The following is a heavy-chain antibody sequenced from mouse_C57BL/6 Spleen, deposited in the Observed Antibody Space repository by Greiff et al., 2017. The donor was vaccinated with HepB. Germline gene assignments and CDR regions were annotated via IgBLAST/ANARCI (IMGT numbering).Heavy chain of an antibody. CDR3: AREGYYYVSSSSWFAY. D-gene: IGHD1-1*01. CDR1: GYTFTDYN. CDR2: INPNNGGT. J-gene: IGHJ3*01. V-gene: IGHV1-22*01. Sequence: EVQLQQSGPELVKPGASVKMSCKASGYTFTDYNMHWVKQSHGKSLEWIGYINPNNGGTSYNQKFKGKATLTVNKSSSTAYMELRSLTSEDSAVYYCAREGYYYVSSSSWFAYWGQGTLVTVSA.